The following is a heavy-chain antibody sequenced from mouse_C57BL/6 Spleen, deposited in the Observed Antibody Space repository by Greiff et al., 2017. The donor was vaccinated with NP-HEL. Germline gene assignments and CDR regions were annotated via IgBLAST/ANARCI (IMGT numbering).Heavy chain of an antibody. CDR2: ISYDGSN. CDR3: ARDNDGYYPYAMDY. CDR1: GYSITSGYY. V-gene: IGHV3-6*01. D-gene: IGHD2-3*01. Sequence: EVQLQESGPGLVKPSQSLSLTCSVTGYSITSGYYWNWIRQFPGNKLEWMGYISYDGSNNYNPSLKNRISITRDTSKNQFFLKLNSVTTEDTATYYCARDNDGYYPYAMDYWGQGTSVTVSS. J-gene: IGHJ4*01.